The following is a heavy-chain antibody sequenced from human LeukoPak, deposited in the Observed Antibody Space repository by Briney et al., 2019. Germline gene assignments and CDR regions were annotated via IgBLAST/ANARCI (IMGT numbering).Heavy chain of an antibody. CDR1: GVSMSNYY. D-gene: IGHD6-19*01. J-gene: IGHJ4*02. CDR3: ATLPSQAGIYLDYYFDN. Sequence: SETLSLTCTVSGVSMSNYYWSWIRQPPGKGLEWIGCISDSGKTNYNPSLRSRVTISMDMSNNQFSLRLSSVTAADTAVYYCATLPSQAGIYLDYYFDNWGQGTLVTVSS. V-gene: IGHV4-59*12. CDR2: ISDSGKT.